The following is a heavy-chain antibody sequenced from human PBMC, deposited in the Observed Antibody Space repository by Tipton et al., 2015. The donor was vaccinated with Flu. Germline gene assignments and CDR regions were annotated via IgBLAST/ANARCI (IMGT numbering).Heavy chain of an antibody. CDR2: IHHYGST. D-gene: IGHD2-15*01. CDR3: ARAGGSPRPSFDY. CDR1: GDSISSGNY. V-gene: IGHV4-38-2*01. Sequence: TLSLTCVVSGDSISSGNYWGWIRQPPGKGLEWIGHIHHYGSTYFDPSVKSRVAISVDTTKNQFSLKLKSVSAADTAVFYCARAGGSPRPSFDYWGPGILVTVSS. J-gene: IGHJ4*02.